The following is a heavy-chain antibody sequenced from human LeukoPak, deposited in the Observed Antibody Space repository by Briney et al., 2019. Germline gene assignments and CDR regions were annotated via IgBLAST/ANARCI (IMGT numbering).Heavy chain of an antibody. CDR2: LNGSGDAT. CDR1: GFLFSHYT. D-gene: IGHD3-10*01. J-gene: IGHJ4*02. Sequence: GGSLRLSCAGSGFLFSHYTMTWVRQGPGKGLEWVSSLNGSGDATLYADSVMGRFTISRDSARNPVSLQMNNLRAEDTAVYYCAKSDCGSDGCKLLNYWGQGTLVIASS. V-gene: IGHV3-23*01. CDR3: AKSDCGSDGCKLLNY.